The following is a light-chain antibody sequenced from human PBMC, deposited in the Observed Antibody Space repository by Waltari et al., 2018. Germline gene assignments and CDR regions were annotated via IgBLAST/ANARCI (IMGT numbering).Light chain of an antibody. J-gene: IGKJ2*01. CDR3: QQYNSYSYT. CDR1: QTIATS. V-gene: IGKV1-39*01. CDR2: GAS. Sequence: DIQMTQSPSSLSASVGDRVTITCRASQTIATSLNWYQQKPGHAPEVLIYGASILQIGVPSRFSGSGAGTDFTLTISSLQPEDFATYYCQQYNSYSYTFGQGTKLEIK.